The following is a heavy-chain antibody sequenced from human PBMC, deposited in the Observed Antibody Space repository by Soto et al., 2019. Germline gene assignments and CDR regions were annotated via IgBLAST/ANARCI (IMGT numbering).Heavy chain of an antibody. CDR1: GASIRSGGYY. Sequence: SETLSLTCSVSGASIRSGGYYWSWLRQSPGKGLEWIGHIYYTGSTFYSPSLKSRLTVSLDTSKNQFSLDLRSVTAADTAMYYCARIEMASIKWGRGTLVTVSS. V-gene: IGHV4-31*03. CDR2: IYYTGST. CDR3: ARIEMASIK. J-gene: IGHJ4*02.